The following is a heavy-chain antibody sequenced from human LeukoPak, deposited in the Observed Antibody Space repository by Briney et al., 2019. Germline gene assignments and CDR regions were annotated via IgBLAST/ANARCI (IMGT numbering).Heavy chain of an antibody. J-gene: IGHJ5*02. CDR1: GYSFTSYW. D-gene: IGHD1-1*01. CDR3: ARRTTGTTSGSWFDP. Sequence: GESLKTSCKGSGYSFTSYWIGWVRQMPGKGLEWMGIIYPGDSDTRYSPSFQGQVTISADKSISTAYLQWSSLKASDTAMYYCARRTTGTTSGSWFDPWGQGTLVTVSS. CDR2: IYPGDSDT. V-gene: IGHV5-51*01.